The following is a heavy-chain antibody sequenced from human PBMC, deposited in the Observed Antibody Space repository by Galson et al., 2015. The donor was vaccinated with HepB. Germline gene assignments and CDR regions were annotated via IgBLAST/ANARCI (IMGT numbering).Heavy chain of an antibody. D-gene: IGHD6-19*01. CDR3: ARAGYSSDYFYYGMDV. CDR2: ISYDGSNK. J-gene: IGHJ6*02. Sequence: SLRLSCAASGFTFSSYGMHWVRQAPGKGLEWVAVISYDGSNKYYADSVKGRFTISRDNSKNTLYLQMNSLRAEDTAMYYCARAGYSSDYFYYGMDVWGQGTTVTVSS. V-gene: IGHV3-30*03. CDR1: GFTFSSYG.